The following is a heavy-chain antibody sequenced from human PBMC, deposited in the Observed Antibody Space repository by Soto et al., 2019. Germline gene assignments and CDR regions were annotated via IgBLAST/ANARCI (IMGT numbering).Heavy chain of an antibody. D-gene: IGHD3-10*01. J-gene: IGHJ6*02. CDR3: ARINYPDEKYYYYGMDV. CDR1: GGSISSGGYY. CDR2: IDWDDDK. Sequence: TLSLTCTVSGGSISSGGYYWSWIRQHPGKALEWLALIDWDDDKYYSTSLKTRLTISKDTSKNQVVLTMTNMDPVDTATYYCARINYPDEKYYYYGMDVWGQGTTVTVSS. V-gene: IGHV2-70*01.